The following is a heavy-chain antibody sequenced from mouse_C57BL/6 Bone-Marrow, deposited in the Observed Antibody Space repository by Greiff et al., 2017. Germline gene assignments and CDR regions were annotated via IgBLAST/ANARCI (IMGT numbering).Heavy chain of an antibody. CDR1: GYTFTSYW. D-gene: IGHD1-1*01. CDR3: ARPLSTVVDYYAMDY. V-gene: IGHV1-59*01. Sequence: QVQLQQPGAELVRPGTSVKLSCTASGYTFTSYWMHWVKQRPGQGLAWIGVIDPSDSYTNYNQKFKGKATLTVDTSSSTAYMQLSSLTSEDSAVYYCARPLSTVVDYYAMDYWGQGTSVTVSS. CDR2: IDPSDSYT. J-gene: IGHJ4*01.